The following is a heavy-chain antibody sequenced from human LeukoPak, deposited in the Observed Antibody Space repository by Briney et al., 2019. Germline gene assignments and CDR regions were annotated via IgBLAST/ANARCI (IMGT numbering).Heavy chain of an antibody. D-gene: IGHD6-13*01. CDR1: GFTFSSSA. Sequence: GGSLRLSCAASGFTFSSSAMSWVRQVPAKGLEWVSGISASGGSTSYADSVRGRFTISRDNSKNTLYLQMNSLRAEDTAVYYCATHIAAAGTQGYWGQGTLVTVSS. CDR3: ATHIAAAGTQGY. CDR2: ISASGGST. J-gene: IGHJ4*02. V-gene: IGHV3-23*01.